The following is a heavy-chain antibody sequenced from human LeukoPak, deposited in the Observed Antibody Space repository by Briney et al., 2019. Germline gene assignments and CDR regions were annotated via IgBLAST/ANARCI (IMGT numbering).Heavy chain of an antibody. D-gene: IGHD6-13*01. CDR3: ASGAPGGCIAAAEVDY. V-gene: IGHV4-34*01. CDR1: GGSFSGYY. Sequence: SETLSLTCAVYGGSFSGYYWSWIRQPPGKGLEWIGEINHSGSTNYNPSLKSRVTISVDTSKNQFSLKLSSVTAADTAVYYCASGAPGGCIAAAEVDYWGQGTLVTVSS. J-gene: IGHJ4*02. CDR2: INHSGST.